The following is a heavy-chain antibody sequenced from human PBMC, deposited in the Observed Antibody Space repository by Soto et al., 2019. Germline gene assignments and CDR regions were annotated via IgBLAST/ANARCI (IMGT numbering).Heavy chain of an antibody. CDR2: IYYSGST. CDR1: GGSISSYY. D-gene: IGHD1-7*01. V-gene: IGHV4-59*01. J-gene: IGHJ4*02. CDR3: ARDAGTGTTMAFDY. Sequence: SETLSLTCTVSGGSISSYYWSWIRQPPGKGLEWIGYIYYSGSTNYNPSLKSRVTISVETSKSQFSLKLSSVTAADTAVYYCARDAGTGTTMAFDYWGQGTLVTVSS.